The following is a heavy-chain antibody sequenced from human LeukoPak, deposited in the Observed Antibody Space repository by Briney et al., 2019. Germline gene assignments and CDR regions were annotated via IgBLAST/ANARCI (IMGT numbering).Heavy chain of an antibody. CDR2: INHSGST. J-gene: IGHJ4*02. CDR1: GGSFSGYY. V-gene: IGHV4-34*01. CDR3: ARAPPTTTDY. D-gene: IGHD1-1*01. Sequence: NPSETLSLTCAVYGGSFSGYYWSWIRQPPGKGLEWIGEINHSGSTNYNPCLKSRVTISVDTSKNQFSLKLSSVTAADTAVYYCARAPPTTTDYWGQGTLVTVSS.